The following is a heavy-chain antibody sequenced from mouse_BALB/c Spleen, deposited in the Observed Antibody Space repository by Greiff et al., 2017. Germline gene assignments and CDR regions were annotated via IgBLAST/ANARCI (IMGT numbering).Heavy chain of an antibody. D-gene: IGHD2-4*01. J-gene: IGHJ3*01. CDR3: ARGRIYYDYDVFAY. CDR2: ISSGSSTI. CDR1: GFTFSSFG. V-gene: IGHV5-17*02. Sequence: EVNVVESGGGLVQPGGSRKLSCAASGFTFSSFGMHWVRQAPEKGLEWVAYISSGSSTIYYADTVKGRFTISRDNPKNTLFLQMTSLRSEDTAMYYCARGRIYYDYDVFAYWGQGTLVTVSA.